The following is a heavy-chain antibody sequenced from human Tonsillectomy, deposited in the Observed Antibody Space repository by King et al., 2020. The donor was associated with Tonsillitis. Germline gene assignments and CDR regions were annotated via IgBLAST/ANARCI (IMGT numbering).Heavy chain of an antibody. D-gene: IGHD5-24*01. CDR1: RFTFSTYT. J-gene: IGHJ4*02. CDR2: ISKDESNK. V-gene: IGHV3-30-3*01. Sequence: VQLLESGGGVVQPEKSLRLSCTASRFTFSTYTMHWVRQAPGKGLEWVSVISKDESNKYYADSVKGRFTISRDNSKNTLYLQMNSLRAEDTAVYYYARAPPTIGIDYWGQGTLVTVSS. CDR3: ARAPPTIGIDY.